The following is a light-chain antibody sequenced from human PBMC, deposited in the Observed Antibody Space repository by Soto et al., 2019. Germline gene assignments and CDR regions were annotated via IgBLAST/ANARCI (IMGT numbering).Light chain of an antibody. J-gene: IGKJ2*01. CDR2: GAS. CDR1: QGISSN. V-gene: IGKV1-9*01. CDR3: QQGHSTPYT. Sequence: IQLTQSPSSLSASVGDRVTITCRASQGISSNLAWYQQKPGRAPKLLIFGASTLQSGVPSRFSGSGSGTDFTLTISSLQPEDFATYHCQQGHSTPYTFGQGTRLEI.